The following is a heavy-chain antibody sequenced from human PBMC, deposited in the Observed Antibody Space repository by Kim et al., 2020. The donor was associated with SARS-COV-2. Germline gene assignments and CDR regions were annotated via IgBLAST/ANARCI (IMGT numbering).Heavy chain of an antibody. D-gene: IGHD1-1*01. V-gene: IGHV3-23*01. CDR1: GFTFSDYA. CDR2: ISGRGGST. CDR3: AKDHRDNWYSAYDV. Sequence: GGSLRLSCSASGFTFSDYAMTWVRQAPGKGLEWISVISGRGGSTLYADPVKGRFTISRDNSKNTLYLQMDSLRVEDTAVYYCAKDHRDNWYSAYDVWGQGTVVTVAS. J-gene: IGHJ3*01.